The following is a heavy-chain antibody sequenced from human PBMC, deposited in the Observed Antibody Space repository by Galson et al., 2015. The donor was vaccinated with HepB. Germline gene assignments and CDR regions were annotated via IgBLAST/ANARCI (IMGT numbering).Heavy chain of an antibody. D-gene: IGHD6-19*01. J-gene: IGHJ6*02. CDR2: IKQDGSEK. CDR3: ARDGRVSQWLAAYYYYGMDV. CDR1: GFTFSSYW. V-gene: IGHV3-7*05. Sequence: SLRLSCAASGFTFSSYWMGWVRQAPGKGLEWVANIKQDGSEKYYVDSVKGRFTISRDNAKNSLYLQMNSLRAEDTAVYYCARDGRVSQWLAAYYYYGMDVWGQGTTVTVSS.